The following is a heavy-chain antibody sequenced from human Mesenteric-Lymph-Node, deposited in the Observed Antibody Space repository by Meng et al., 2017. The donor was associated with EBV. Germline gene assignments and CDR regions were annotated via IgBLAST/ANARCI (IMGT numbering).Heavy chain of an antibody. CDR1: GGSSSGDY. D-gene: IGHD3-10*01. CDR2: ISHSGGT. J-gene: IGHJ5*02. CDR3: ATHGSGSYSWFDP. V-gene: IGHV4-34*01. Sequence: QWPLQQGGRPVLKPPQTLSLTRGVHGGSSSGDYWSWIRQPPGKGLEWIGEISHSGGTTYNPSLKSRVTISVDTSKNQFSLKLSSVTAADTAVYYCATHGSGSYSWFDPWGQGTLVTVSS.